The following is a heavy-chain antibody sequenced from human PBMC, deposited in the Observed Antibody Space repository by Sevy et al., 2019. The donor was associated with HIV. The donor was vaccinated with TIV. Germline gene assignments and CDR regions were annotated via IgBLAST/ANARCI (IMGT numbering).Heavy chain of an antibody. V-gene: IGHV3-15*01. Sequence: GSLRLSCAASGFTFSNAWMSWVRQAPGKGLEWVGRIKSKTDGGTTDYAAPVKGRFTISRDDSKNTLYLQMNSLKTEDTAVYYCTTDSSSWYYYGMDVWGQGTTVTVSS. CDR2: IKSKTDGGTT. CDR1: GFTFSNAW. J-gene: IGHJ6*02. CDR3: TTDSSSWYYYGMDV. D-gene: IGHD6-13*01.